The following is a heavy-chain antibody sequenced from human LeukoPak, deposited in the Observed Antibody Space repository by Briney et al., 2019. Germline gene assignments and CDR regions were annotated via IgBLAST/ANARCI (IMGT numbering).Heavy chain of an antibody. Sequence: GGSLRLSCAASGFTFSSYAMSWVRQAPGKGLEWVSAISGSGGSTYYADSVKGRFTISRDNSKNTLYLQMNSLRAEDTAVYYCASTGKWPPLYDSSGPLGMDVWGQGTTVTVSS. J-gene: IGHJ6*02. V-gene: IGHV3-23*01. CDR2: ISGSGGST. D-gene: IGHD3-22*01. CDR3: ASTGKWPPLYDSSGPLGMDV. CDR1: GFTFSSYA.